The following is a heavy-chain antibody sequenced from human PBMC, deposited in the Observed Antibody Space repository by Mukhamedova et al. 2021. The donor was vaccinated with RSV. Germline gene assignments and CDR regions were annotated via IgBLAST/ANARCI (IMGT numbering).Heavy chain of an antibody. CDR3: ARDSGSYFHDYGMDV. D-gene: IGHD1-26*01. Sequence: AQKLQGRVTMTTDTSTSTAYMELRSLRSDDTAVYYCARDSGSYFHDYGMDVWGQGTTVTVSS. J-gene: IGHJ6*02. V-gene: IGHV1-18*01.